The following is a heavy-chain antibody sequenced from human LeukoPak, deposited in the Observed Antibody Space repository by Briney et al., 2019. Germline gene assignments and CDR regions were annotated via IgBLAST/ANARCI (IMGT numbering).Heavy chain of an antibody. CDR2: IWFDGNNK. Sequence: PGGSLRLSCTASGFTSSNYGMHWVRQAPGKGLEWVAAIWFDGNNKYYTDSVKGRFVISRDNSRNALYLQMNSLRAEDTAVYYCARDRRQSSTYFDSWGQGTLVTVSS. V-gene: IGHV3-33*01. D-gene: IGHD5/OR15-5a*01. CDR3: ARDRRQSSTYFDS. J-gene: IGHJ4*02. CDR1: GFTSSNYG.